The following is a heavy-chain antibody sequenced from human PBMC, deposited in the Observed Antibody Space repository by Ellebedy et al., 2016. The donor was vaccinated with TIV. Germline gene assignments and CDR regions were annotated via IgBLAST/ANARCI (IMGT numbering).Heavy chain of an antibody. V-gene: IGHV3-66*01. CDR1: GIIVSDYF. Sequence: PGGSLRLSCEASGIIVSDYFMNWVRQAPGKGLEWVSVLYPDAKTNYTDSVNGRFIVSRDSSKSTLYLQMNSLTAEDTAVYYCARDPGGGGDFGDNWFDPWGQGTLVTVSS. CDR3: ARDPGGGGDFGDNWFDP. J-gene: IGHJ5*02. CDR2: LYPDAKT. D-gene: IGHD2-21*01.